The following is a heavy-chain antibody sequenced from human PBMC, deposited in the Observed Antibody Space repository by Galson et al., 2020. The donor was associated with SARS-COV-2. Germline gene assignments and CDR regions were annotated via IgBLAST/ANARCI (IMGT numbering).Heavy chain of an antibody. J-gene: IGHJ6*02. CDR1: GGSISSGSYY. D-gene: IGHD3-22*01. CDR3: ARGTYYYDSSGYRDHYYYYGMDV. V-gene: IGHV4-61*02. Sequence: SETLSLTCTVSGGSISSGSYYWSWIRQPAGKGLEWIGRIYTSGSTNYNPSLKSRVTISVDTSKNQFSLKLSSVTAADTAVYYCARGTYYYDSSGYRDHYYYYGMDVWGQGTTVTVSS. CDR2: IYTSGST.